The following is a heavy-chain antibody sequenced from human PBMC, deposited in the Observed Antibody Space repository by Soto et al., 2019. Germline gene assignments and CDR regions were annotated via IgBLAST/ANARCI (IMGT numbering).Heavy chain of an antibody. D-gene: IGHD7-27*01. CDR3: ARDRGHDPARWGPLDY. V-gene: IGHV3-7*05. Sequence: EVQLVESGGDLVQPGGSLRLSCAASGFTFNKYWMSWVRQAPGKGLEWVANIKLDGSEKYYVDSVKGRFTISRDNAQNSVYLQMNGLRAGDTAVYYCARDRGHDPARWGPLDYWGQGTRVTVSS. CDR2: IKLDGSEK. CDR1: GFTFNKYW. J-gene: IGHJ4*02.